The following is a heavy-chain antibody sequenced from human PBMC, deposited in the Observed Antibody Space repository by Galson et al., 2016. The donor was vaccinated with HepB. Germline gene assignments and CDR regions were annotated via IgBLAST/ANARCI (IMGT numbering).Heavy chain of an antibody. CDR3: ASGGRKGLWGYYFDY. J-gene: IGHJ4*02. D-gene: IGHD5-18*01. V-gene: IGHV4-31*03. CDR1: GGSISSGGYY. CDR2: IYHLGNT. Sequence: TLSLTCTVSGGSISSGGYYWSWIRQHPGKGLEWIGYIYHLGNTYFNPSLKSRVTMSIDASKNQFSLKLSSVTAVDTAVYYCASGGRKGLWGYYFDYWGQGTLVPVSS.